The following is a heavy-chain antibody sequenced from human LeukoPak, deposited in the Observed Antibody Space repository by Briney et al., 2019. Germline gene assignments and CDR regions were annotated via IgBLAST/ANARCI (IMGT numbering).Heavy chain of an antibody. J-gene: IGHJ4*02. CDR3: ATPGPVAQYYFDY. D-gene: IGHD4-23*01. Sequence: GASVKVSCKASGYTFTGYYMHWVRQAPGQGLEWMGWINTNTGNPTYAQGFTGRFVFSLDTSVSTAYLQISSLKAEDTAVYYCATPGPVAQYYFDYWGQGTLVTVSS. CDR2: INTNTGNP. CDR1: GYTFTGYY. V-gene: IGHV7-4-1*02.